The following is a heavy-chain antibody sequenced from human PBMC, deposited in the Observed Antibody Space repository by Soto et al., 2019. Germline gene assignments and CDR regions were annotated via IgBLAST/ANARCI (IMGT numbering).Heavy chain of an antibody. CDR3: ARDYEWELLASSRFDY. J-gene: IGHJ4*02. D-gene: IGHD1-26*01. V-gene: IGHV3-30-3*01. CDR1: GFTLSSYA. CDR2: ISYDGSNK. Sequence: GGSLRLSCAASGFTLSSYAMHWVRQAPGKGLEWVAVISYDGSNKYYADSVKGRFTISRDNSKNTLYLQMNSLRAEDTAVYYCARDYEWELLASSRFDYWGQGTLVTVSS.